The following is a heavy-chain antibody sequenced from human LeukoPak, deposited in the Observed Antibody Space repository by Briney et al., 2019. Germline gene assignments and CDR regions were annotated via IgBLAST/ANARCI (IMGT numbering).Heavy chain of an antibody. CDR3: ARDGAVPGSYNWFDL. J-gene: IGHJ5*02. Sequence: ASVKVSCKASGYSFTSYYMHWVRQAPGQGLEWMGIINPSGGSTIYAQNFQGRVTMTRDASISIAYMEVSSLRYDDTAVYYCARDGAVPGSYNWFDLWGQGTLVTVSS. CDR1: GYSFTSYY. CDR2: INPSGGST. V-gene: IGHV1-46*01. D-gene: IGHD6-19*01.